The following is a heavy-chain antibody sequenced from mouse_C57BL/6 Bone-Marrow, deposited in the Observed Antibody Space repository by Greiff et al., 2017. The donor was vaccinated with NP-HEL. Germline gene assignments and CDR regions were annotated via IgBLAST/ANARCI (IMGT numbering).Heavy chain of an antibody. Sequence: VQGVESGAELARPGASVKLSCKASGYTFTSYGISWVKQRTGQGLEWIGEIYPRSGNTYYNEKFKGKATLTADKSSSTAYMELRSLTSEDSAVYFCARAGDGYYGGIFAYWGQGTLVTVSA. CDR2: IYPRSGNT. V-gene: IGHV1-81*01. J-gene: IGHJ3*01. CDR1: GYTFTSYG. D-gene: IGHD2-3*01. CDR3: ARAGDGYYGGIFAY.